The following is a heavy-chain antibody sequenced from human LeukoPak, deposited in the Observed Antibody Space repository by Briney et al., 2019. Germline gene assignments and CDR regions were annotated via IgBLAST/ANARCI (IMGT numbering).Heavy chain of an antibody. CDR2: IYHSGST. CDR1: GGSISSGDYY. V-gene: IGHV4-30-2*01. D-gene: IGHD3-22*01. J-gene: IGHJ5*02. CDR3: ASSPVYYYDSSGYYYGWFDP. Sequence: SETLSLTCTVSGGSISSGDYYWSWIRQPPGKGLEWVGYIYHSGSTYYNPSLKSRVTISVDRSKNQFSLKLSSVTAADTAVYYCASSPVYYYDSSGYYYGWFDPWGQGTLVTVSS.